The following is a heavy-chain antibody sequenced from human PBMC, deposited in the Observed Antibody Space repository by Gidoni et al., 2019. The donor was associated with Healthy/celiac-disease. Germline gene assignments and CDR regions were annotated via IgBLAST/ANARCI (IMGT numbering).Heavy chain of an antibody. D-gene: IGHD5-18*01. V-gene: IGHV3-30*18. CDR2: ISYYGSNK. CDR3: ANNERGYSYGAFDY. Sequence: QVQLVESGGGVVQPGRSLRLSCAASGFTFSSYGMHWVRQAPGKGLEWVAVISYYGSNKYYADSVKGRFTISRDNSKNTLYLQMNSLRAEDTAVYYCANNERGYSYGAFDYWGQGTLVTVSS. CDR1: GFTFSSYG. J-gene: IGHJ4*02.